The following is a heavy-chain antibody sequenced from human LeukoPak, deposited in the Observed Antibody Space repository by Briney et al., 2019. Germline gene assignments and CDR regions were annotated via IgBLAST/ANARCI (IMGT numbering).Heavy chain of an antibody. D-gene: IGHD6-19*01. CDR1: GFIFNNFA. V-gene: IGHV3-23*01. CDR3: AKSLRYSSGCHHFDY. J-gene: IGHJ4*02. CDR2: ISGSGTSP. Sequence: PGGSLRLSCAASGFIFNNFAMSWVRQAPGKGLGWVSGISGSGTSPYYADSVKGRFTISRDNSKNTVYLQMNSLRVEDTAVYYCAKSLRYSSGCHHFDYWGQGTLVTVSS.